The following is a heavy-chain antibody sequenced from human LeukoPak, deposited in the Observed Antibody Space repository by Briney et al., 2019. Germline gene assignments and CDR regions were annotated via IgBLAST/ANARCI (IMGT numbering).Heavy chain of an antibody. Sequence: GGSLRLSCAASGFTFSSYAMSWVRQAPGKGLEWVSGISDRGFSTYDADSVKGRFTISRDSSKNTLFLQMNSLRAEDTAAYYCARHNGFSVYYYFMDVWGKGTTVTVSS. J-gene: IGHJ6*03. CDR3: ARHNGFSVYYYFMDV. D-gene: IGHD2-8*01. CDR1: GFTFSSYA. V-gene: IGHV3-23*01. CDR2: ISDRGFST.